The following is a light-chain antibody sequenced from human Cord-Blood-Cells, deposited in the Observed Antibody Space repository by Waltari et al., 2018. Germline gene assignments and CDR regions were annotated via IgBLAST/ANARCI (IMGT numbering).Light chain of an antibody. V-gene: IGKV3-15*01. CDR2: GAS. CDR1: QSVSSN. J-gene: IGKJ1*01. Sequence: EIVMTQPPATLSVSPGERATLSCRASQSVSSNLAWYQQKPGQAPRLHIYGASTRATGIPARFSGSGSGTEFTLTISSLQSEDFAVYYCQQYNNWWTFGQGTKVEIK. CDR3: QQYNNWWT.